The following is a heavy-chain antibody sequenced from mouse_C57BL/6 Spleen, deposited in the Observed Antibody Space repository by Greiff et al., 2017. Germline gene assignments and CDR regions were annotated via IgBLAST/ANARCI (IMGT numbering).Heavy chain of an antibody. V-gene: IGHV1-81*01. Sequence: QVQLQQSGAELARPGASVKLSCKASGYTFTSYGISWVKQRTGQGLEWIGEIYPRSGNTYYNEKFKGKATLTADKSSSTAYMELRSLTSEDSAVYFCARKDYYSNYGCFDYWGQGTTLTVSS. D-gene: IGHD2-5*01. CDR3: ARKDYYSNYGCFDY. CDR1: GYTFTSYG. CDR2: IYPRSGNT. J-gene: IGHJ2*01.